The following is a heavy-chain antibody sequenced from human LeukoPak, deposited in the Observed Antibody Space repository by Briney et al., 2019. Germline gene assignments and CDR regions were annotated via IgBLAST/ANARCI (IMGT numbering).Heavy chain of an antibody. CDR3: ARRITYMDV. J-gene: IGHJ6*03. V-gene: IGHV4-4*08. CDR2: IYTSGST. D-gene: IGHD3-10*01. Sequence: KPSETLSLTCTVSDGSISTYHWSWIRQPPGKGLEWIGYIYTSGSTRYNPSLNSRVTISVDTSKNQFSLKLSSVTAADTAVYYCARRITYMDVWGNGTTVTVSS. CDR1: DGSISTYH.